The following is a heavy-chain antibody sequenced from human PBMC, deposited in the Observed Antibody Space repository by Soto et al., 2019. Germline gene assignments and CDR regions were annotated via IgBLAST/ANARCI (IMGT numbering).Heavy chain of an antibody. D-gene: IGHD2-21*01. J-gene: IGHJ2*01. V-gene: IGHV4-34*01. CDR3: ARMAVVIAIRYFDL. CDR2: INHNGST. Sequence: QVQLQQWGAGLLKPSETLSLTCAVYVGSFSGYYWSWIRQPPGKGLEWIGEINHNGSTNYNPSLKSRVTISVDTSKNPFSLKLSSVTAADTAVYYCARMAVVIAIRYFDLWGRGTLVTVSS. CDR1: VGSFSGYY.